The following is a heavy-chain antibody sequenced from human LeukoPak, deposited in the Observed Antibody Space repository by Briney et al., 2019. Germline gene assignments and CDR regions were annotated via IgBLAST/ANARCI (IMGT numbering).Heavy chain of an antibody. CDR3: AKTKWFKNFDY. J-gene: IGHJ4*02. V-gene: IGHV3-23*01. Sequence: VSAISGSGGSTYYADSVKGRFTISRDNSKNTLYLQMNSLRAEDTAVYYCAKTKWFKNFDYWGQGTLVTVSS. CDR2: ISGSGGST. D-gene: IGHD3-10*01.